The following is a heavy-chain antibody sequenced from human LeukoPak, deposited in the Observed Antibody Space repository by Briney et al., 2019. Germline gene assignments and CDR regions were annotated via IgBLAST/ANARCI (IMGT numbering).Heavy chain of an antibody. CDR3: ARPRTIDYGMDV. CDR1: GYSFTSYW. J-gene: IGHJ6*04. Sequence: GESLKISSKGSGYSFTSYWIGRGRQMPGKSQEWMGIIYPGDSDTRYSPSFQGQVTISADKSISTAYLQWSSLKASDTAMYYCARPRTIDYGMDVWGKGTTVTVSS. CDR2: IYPGDSDT. D-gene: IGHD3-9*01. V-gene: IGHV5-51*01.